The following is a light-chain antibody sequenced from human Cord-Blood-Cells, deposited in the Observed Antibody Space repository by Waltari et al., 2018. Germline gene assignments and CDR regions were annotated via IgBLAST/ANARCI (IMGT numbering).Light chain of an antibody. CDR2: EGS. CDR1: SSDVGSYNL. CDR3: CSYAGSSTLV. Sequence: QSALTQPASVSGSPGQSITIPCTGTSSDVGSYNLVSWYQQHPGKAPKLMIYEGSKRPSGDSNRFSGSKSGNTASLTISGLQAEDEADYYCCSYAGSSTLVFGGGTKLTVL. V-gene: IGLV2-23*01. J-gene: IGLJ3*02.